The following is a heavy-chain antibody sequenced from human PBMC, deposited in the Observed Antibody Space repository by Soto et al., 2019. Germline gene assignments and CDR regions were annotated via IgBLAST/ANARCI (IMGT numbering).Heavy chain of an antibody. J-gene: IGHJ6*02. CDR1: GGSISSYY. CDR3: ARDQVVAVAGYYYYYGMDV. V-gene: IGHV4-59*01. Sequence: SSETLSLTCTVSGGSISSYYWSWIRQPPEKGLEWIGYIYYSGSTNYNPSLKSRVTISVDTSKNQFSLKLSSVTAADTAVYYCARDQVVAVAGYYYYYGMDVWGQGTTVTVSS. D-gene: IGHD6-19*01. CDR2: IYYSGST.